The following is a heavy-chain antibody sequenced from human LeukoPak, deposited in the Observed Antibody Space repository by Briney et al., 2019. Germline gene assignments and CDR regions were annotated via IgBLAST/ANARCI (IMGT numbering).Heavy chain of an antibody. Sequence: GGSLRLSCAASGFTFSSYGMHWVRQAPGKGLEWVAFIRYDGSNKYYADSVKGRFTISRDNSKNTLYLQMNSLRAEDMAVYYCAKDSDYYGSGSYYNFDYWGQGTLVTVSS. D-gene: IGHD3-10*01. CDR1: GFTFSSYG. J-gene: IGHJ4*02. CDR2: IRYDGSNK. CDR3: AKDSDYYGSGSYYNFDY. V-gene: IGHV3-30*02.